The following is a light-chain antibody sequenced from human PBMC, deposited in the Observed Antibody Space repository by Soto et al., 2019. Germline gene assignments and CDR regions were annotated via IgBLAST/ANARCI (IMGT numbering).Light chain of an antibody. CDR2: STN. Sequence: QAVVTQEPSFSVSPGGTVTLTCGLSSGSVSTSYYPSWYQQTPGQAPRTLIYSTNTRSSGVPDRFAGSILGNKAALTITGAQADDDSDYYCVLYMGSGISVLGGGTQLTVL. CDR3: VLYMGSGISV. J-gene: IGLJ2*01. CDR1: SGSVSTSYY. V-gene: IGLV8-61*01.